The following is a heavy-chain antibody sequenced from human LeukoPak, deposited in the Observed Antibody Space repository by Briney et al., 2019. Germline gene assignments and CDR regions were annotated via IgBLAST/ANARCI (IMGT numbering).Heavy chain of an antibody. Sequence: ASVKVSCKASGYTFTGYYMQWVRQAPGQGLEWMGWINPNSGGTNYAQKFQGRVTMTRDTSISTAYMELSRLRSDDTAVYYCARGLGIAVARDLFDYWGQGTLVTVSS. D-gene: IGHD6-19*01. CDR1: GYTFTGYY. V-gene: IGHV1-2*02. J-gene: IGHJ4*02. CDR2: INPNSGGT. CDR3: ARGLGIAVARDLFDY.